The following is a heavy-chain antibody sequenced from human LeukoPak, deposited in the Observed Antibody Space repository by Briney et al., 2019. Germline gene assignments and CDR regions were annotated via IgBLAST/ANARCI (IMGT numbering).Heavy chain of an antibody. J-gene: IGHJ4*02. D-gene: IGHD5-12*01. CDR2: INPSGGST. CDR1: GYTFTSYY. Sequence: GASVKVSCKASGYTFTSYYMHWVRQAPVQGLEWMGIINPSGGSTSYAQKFQGRVTMTRDTSTSTVYMELSSLRSEDTAVYYCARDREREMATIPFDYWGQGTLVTVSS. V-gene: IGHV1-46*01. CDR3: ARDREREMATIPFDY.